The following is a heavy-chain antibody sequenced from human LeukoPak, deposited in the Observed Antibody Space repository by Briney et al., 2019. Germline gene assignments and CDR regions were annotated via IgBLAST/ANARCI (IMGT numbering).Heavy chain of an antibody. Sequence: SETLSLTCTVSGGSTRNYYWSWIRQPPGKGLEWIGYIYYTGGTNYNPSLKSRLTISVDTSKNQFSLKLSSVTAADTAVYFCARGDGYNPYWGQGTLVTVSS. D-gene: IGHD5-24*01. CDR3: ARGDGYNPY. V-gene: IGHV4-59*01. CDR1: GGSTRNYY. J-gene: IGHJ4*02. CDR2: IYYTGGT.